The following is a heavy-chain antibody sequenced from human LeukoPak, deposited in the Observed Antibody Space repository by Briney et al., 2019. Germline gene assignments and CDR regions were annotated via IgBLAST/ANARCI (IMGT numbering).Heavy chain of an antibody. CDR2: IYYSGST. V-gene: IGHV4-31*03. J-gene: IGHJ3*02. Sequence: SQTLSLTCTVSGGSISSGGYYWSWIRQHPGKGLEWIGYIYYSGSTYYNPSLKGRATISVDTSKNQFSLKLSSVTAADTAVYYCASNGDDYGDYPADAFDIWGQGTMVTVSS. D-gene: IGHD4-17*01. CDR3: ASNGDDYGDYPADAFDI. CDR1: GGSISSGGYY.